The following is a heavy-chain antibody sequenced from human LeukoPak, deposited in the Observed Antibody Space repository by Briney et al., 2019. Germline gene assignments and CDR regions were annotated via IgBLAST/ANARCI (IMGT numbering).Heavy chain of an antibody. Sequence: GGSLRLSCAASGFTFSSYVMHWVRQAPGKGLEWVAVISYDGSNKYYADSVKGRFTISRDNSKNTLYLQMNSLRAEDTAVYYCAKGEGIAAAGYFDYWGQGTLVTVSS. CDR2: ISYDGSNK. V-gene: IGHV3-30*18. D-gene: IGHD6-13*01. CDR1: GFTFSSYV. J-gene: IGHJ4*02. CDR3: AKGEGIAAAGYFDY.